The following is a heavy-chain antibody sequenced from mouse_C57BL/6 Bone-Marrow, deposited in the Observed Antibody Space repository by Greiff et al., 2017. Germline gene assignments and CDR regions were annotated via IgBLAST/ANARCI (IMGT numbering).Heavy chain of an antibody. CDR1: GYTFTSYW. J-gene: IGHJ4*01. CDR2: IYPGSGST. CDR3: ARGILFFYYCAMDY. V-gene: IGHV1-55*01. Sequence: QVQLQQPGAELVKPGASVKMSCKASGYTFTSYWITWVKQRPGQGLEWIGDIYPGSGSTNYNEKFKSKATLTVDTSSSTAYMQLSSLTSEYSAVDYCARGILFFYYCAMDYGGQGTSVTVSS. D-gene: IGHD6-1*01.